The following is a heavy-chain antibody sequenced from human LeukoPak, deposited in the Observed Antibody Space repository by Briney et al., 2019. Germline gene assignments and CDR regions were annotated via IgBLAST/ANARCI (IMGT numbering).Heavy chain of an antibody. V-gene: IGHV1-2*02. CDR3: ARADFIDAGPYLIGP. J-gene: IGHJ5*02. CDR1: GYSFTDYY. D-gene: IGHD3-3*01. CDR2: INTKSGRT. Sequence: ASVKVSRKTSGYSFTDYYIHWVRQAPGQGLEWMGWINTKSGRTSSARKFQGRVTMTRDPSITTVYMDMAWLTSDDTAIYFCARADFIDAGPYLIGPWGQGTLVTVSS.